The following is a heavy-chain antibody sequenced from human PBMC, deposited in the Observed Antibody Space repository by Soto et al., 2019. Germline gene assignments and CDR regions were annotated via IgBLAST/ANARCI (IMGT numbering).Heavy chain of an antibody. CDR1: GFTFSSYS. CDR2: ISSSSSYI. CDR3: ARNPADYDYIWGSYRFDS. Sequence: GGSLRLSCAASGFTFSSYSMNWVRQAPGKGLEWVSSISSSSSYIYYADSVKGRFTISRDNAKNSLYLQMNSLRAEDTAVYYCARNPADYDYIWGSYRFDSWGQGTLVTVSS. V-gene: IGHV3-21*01. D-gene: IGHD3-16*02. J-gene: IGHJ4*02.